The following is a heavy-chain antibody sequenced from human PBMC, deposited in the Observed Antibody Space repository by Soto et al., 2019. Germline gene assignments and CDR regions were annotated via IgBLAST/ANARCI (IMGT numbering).Heavy chain of an antibody. CDR2: IYPGDSDT. V-gene: IGHV5-51*01. Sequence: ASVKVSCKASGYTFTTYWIGWVRQMPGKGLEWMGIIYPGDSDTGYSPSFQGQVTISADKSISTAYLQWSSLKASDTAMYYCARVGSSGYYSVDYWGQGTLVTVSS. D-gene: IGHD3-22*01. J-gene: IGHJ4*02. CDR1: GYTFTTYW. CDR3: ARVGSSGYYSVDY.